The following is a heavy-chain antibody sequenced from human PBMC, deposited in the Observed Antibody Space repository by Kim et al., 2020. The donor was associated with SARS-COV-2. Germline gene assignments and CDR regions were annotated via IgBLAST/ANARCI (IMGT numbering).Heavy chain of an antibody. V-gene: IGHV3-30*18. CDR3: AKEHAPCRMGQGFMAY. CDR2: ISCDGSNK. CDR1: GFTFSSYG. Sequence: GGSLRLSCAASGFTFSSYGMHWVRQAPGKGLEWVAVISCDGSNKYYADSVKGRFTISRDNSKNTLYLQMNSLRAEDTAVYYCAKEHAPCRMGQGFMAYWG. J-gene: IGHJ4*01. D-gene: IGHD2-2*01.